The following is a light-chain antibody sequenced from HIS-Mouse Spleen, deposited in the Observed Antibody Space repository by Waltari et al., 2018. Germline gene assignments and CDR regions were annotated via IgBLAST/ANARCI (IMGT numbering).Light chain of an antibody. CDR3: YSTDSSGNHRV. CDR1: ALPTKY. Sequence: SYELTQPPSVSVSPGQTARITCSGDALPTKYAYWYQQKSGQAPVLVIYEDSKRPSGIPERFSGSSSGTMATSTISGAQVEDEADYYCYSTDSSGNHRVFGGGTKLTVL. V-gene: IGLV3-10*01. CDR2: EDS. J-gene: IGLJ2*01.